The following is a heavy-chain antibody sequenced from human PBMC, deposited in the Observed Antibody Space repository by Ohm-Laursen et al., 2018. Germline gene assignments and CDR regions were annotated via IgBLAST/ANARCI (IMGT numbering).Heavy chain of an antibody. D-gene: IGHD4-17*01. CDR3: ARADYGDLDY. Sequence: ASVKVSCKASGYTFTNYYMHWVRQAPGQGLEWMGIINPSGGSTSYAQKFQGRVTMTRNTSISTVYMELSSLKSEDTGVYYCARADYGDLDYWGQGTLVTVSS. CDR1: GYTFTNYY. CDR2: INPSGGST. J-gene: IGHJ4*02. V-gene: IGHV1-46*01.